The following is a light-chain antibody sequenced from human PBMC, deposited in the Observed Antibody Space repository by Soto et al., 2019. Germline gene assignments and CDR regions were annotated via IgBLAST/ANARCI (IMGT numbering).Light chain of an antibody. J-gene: IGKJ5*01. CDR1: QSVTSRN. CDR2: GAS. Sequence: EIVLTQSPGTLSLSPGERVSLSCRASQSVTSRNLAWYQQKPGQAPRLLIYGASSRATGIPDRFSGSGSGTDFTLTISSLEPEDFAVYYCQQRSNWPITFGQGTRLEIK. V-gene: IGKV3D-20*02. CDR3: QQRSNWPIT.